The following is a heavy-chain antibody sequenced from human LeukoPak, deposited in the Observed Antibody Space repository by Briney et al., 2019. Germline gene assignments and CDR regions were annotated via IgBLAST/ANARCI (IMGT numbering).Heavy chain of an antibody. CDR3: ARVTVTTTLRLGYWFDP. V-gene: IGHV1-18*01. CDR1: GYTFTSYG. Sequence: ASVKVSCKASGYTFTSYGISWVRQAPGQGLEWMGWISAYNGNTNYAQKLQGRVTMTTDTSTSTAYMELRSLRSDDTAVYYCARVTVTTTLRLGYWFDPWGQGTPVTVSS. CDR2: ISAYNGNT. J-gene: IGHJ5*02. D-gene: IGHD4-17*01.